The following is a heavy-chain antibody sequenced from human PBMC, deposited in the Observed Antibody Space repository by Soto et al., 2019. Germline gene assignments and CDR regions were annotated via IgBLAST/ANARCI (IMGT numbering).Heavy chain of an antibody. Sequence: GGSLRLSCAASGFTFSSYAMSWVRQAPGKGLEWVSAISGSGGSTYYADSVKGRFTISRDNSKNTLYLQMNSLRAEDTAVYYCAKPRLVDTAMALDIFFDYWGQGTLVTVSS. CDR2: ISGSGGST. J-gene: IGHJ4*02. CDR3: AKPRLVDTAMALDIFFDY. V-gene: IGHV3-23*01. D-gene: IGHD5-18*01. CDR1: GFTFSSYA.